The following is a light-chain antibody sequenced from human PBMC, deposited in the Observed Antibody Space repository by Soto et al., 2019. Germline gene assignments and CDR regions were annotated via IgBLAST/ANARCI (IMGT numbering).Light chain of an antibody. Sequence: QSVMIQPASVSGSPVQSITIACTGTSSDVGGSNYVSWYQHHPHRAPKLLIYEVSYRPSGVSNRFSGSKSDNTASLTISGLQAEDEADYYCSSYTSSNPLEVFGIGTMVTVL. V-gene: IGLV2-14*01. CDR2: EVS. J-gene: IGLJ1*01. CDR1: SSDVGGSNY. CDR3: SSYTSSNPLEV.